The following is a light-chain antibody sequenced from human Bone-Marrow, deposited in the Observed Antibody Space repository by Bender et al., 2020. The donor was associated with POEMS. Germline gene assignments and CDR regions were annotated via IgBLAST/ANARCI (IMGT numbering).Light chain of an antibody. V-gene: IGLV2-23*01. CDR1: NSDIGTYNL. Sequence: QSALTQPAYVSGSPGQSITISCTGSNSDIGTYNLVAWYQQHPGKAPKLLIFETDRRPSGVSGRFSGSKSGNTASLTISGLQPEDEADYYCCAFEGIGVFGSGTKVTVL. J-gene: IGLJ1*01. CDR3: CAFEGIGV. CDR2: ETD.